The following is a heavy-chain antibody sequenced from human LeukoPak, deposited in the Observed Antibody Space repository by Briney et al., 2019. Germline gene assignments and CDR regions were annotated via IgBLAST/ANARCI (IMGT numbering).Heavy chain of an antibody. J-gene: IGHJ4*02. CDR1: GGSIGDDTYY. D-gene: IGHD3-22*01. Sequence: SETLSLTCTVSGGSIGDDTYYWSWIRQHPGKGLEWIGYIYYSGDTHYNPSLESRVTISVDTSKNQFSLELTSVTAADTAVYYCARDGTDSSGYYFGYWGQGTLVTVFS. CDR2: IYYSGDT. CDR3: ARDGTDSSGYYFGY. V-gene: IGHV4-31*03.